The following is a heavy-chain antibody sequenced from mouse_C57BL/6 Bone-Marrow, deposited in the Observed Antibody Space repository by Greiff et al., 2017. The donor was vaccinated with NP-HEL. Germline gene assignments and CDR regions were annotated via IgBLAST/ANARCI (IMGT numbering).Heavy chain of an antibody. CDR3: ARWGYYSNYVNYAMDY. Sequence: VQLKESGPELVKPGASVKISCKASGYSFTDYNMNWVKQSNGKSLEWIGVINPNYGTTSYNQKFKGKATLTVDQSSSTAYMQLNSLTSEDSAVYYCARWGYYSNYVNYAMDYWGQGTSVTVSS. CDR1: GYSFTDYN. V-gene: IGHV1-39*01. D-gene: IGHD2-5*01. J-gene: IGHJ4*01. CDR2: INPNYGTT.